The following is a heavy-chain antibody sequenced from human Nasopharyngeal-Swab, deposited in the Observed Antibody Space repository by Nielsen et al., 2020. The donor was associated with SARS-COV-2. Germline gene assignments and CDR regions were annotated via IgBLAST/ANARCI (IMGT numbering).Heavy chain of an antibody. J-gene: IGHJ4*02. CDR1: GFTFSDYY. CDR3: ARHPYYYYSRGYYSPVTVDY. Sequence: GESLKISCAASGFTFSDYYMSWIRQAPGKGLEWVSYISSGGYTIYYADSVKGRFTISRDNAKNSLYLQMNSLRAEDTAVYYCARHPYYYYSRGYYSPVTVDYWGQGTLVTVSS. D-gene: IGHD3-22*01. CDR2: ISSGGYTI. V-gene: IGHV3-11*01.